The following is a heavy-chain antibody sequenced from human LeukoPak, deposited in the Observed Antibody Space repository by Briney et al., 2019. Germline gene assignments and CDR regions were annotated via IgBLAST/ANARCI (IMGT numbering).Heavy chain of an antibody. CDR2: IKPDGSEK. D-gene: IGHD6-13*01. V-gene: IGHV3-7*01. J-gene: IGHJ4*02. Sequence: WGSLRLSCAASGFTFSSYWMSWVRQAPGKGLEWVAKIKPDGSEKYYVDSVKGRFTISRDHAKNSLYLQMNSLRARDKAVYYFARVSSRNDERLVIPSYFDYWGQGKLVSVSS. CDR1: GFTFSSYW. CDR3: ARVSSRNDERLVIPSYFDY.